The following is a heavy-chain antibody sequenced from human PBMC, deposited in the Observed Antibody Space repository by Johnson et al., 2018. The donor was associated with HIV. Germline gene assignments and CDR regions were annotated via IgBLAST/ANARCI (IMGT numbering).Heavy chain of an antibody. V-gene: IGHV3-66*01. J-gene: IGHJ3*02. CDR3: ATFGGGSFHAFDI. D-gene: IGHD1-26*01. CDR2: IYSGGDT. CDR1: GFTVSGNY. Sequence: MLLVESGGGLVQPGGSLRLSCGASGFTVSGNYMSWVRQAPGKGLEWVSIIYSGGDTYYADSVKGRFTISRDNSNNTVNLQMNSLRAEDTAVYYCATFGGGSFHAFDIWGQGTMVTVSS.